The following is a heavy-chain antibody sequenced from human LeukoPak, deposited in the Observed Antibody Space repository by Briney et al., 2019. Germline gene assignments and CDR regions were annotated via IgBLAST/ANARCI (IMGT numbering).Heavy chain of an antibody. V-gene: IGHV4-30-4*01. CDR3: ATANFDCSGGSCYSYYFDY. CDR1: GGSISSDNW. Sequence: PSETLSLTCAVSGGSISSDNWWSWIRQPPGKGLEWIGYIYYSGSTYYNPSLKSRVTISVDTSKNQFSLKLSSVTAADTAVYYCATANFDCSGGSCYSYYFDYWGQGTLVTVSS. D-gene: IGHD2-15*01. CDR2: IYYSGST. J-gene: IGHJ4*02.